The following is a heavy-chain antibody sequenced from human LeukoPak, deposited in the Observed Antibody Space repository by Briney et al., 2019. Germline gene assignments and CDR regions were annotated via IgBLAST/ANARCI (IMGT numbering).Heavy chain of an antibody. V-gene: IGHV4-61*01. CDR1: GGSVSSGSYY. CDR3: AREDLRWELLN. CDR2: IYYSGST. D-gene: IGHD1-26*01. Sequence: SETLSLTCTVSGGSVSSGSYYWSWIRQPPGKGLEWIGYIYYSGSTNYNPSLKSRVTISVDTSKNQFSLKLSSVTAADTAVYYCAREDLRWELLNWGQGTLVTVSS. J-gene: IGHJ4*02.